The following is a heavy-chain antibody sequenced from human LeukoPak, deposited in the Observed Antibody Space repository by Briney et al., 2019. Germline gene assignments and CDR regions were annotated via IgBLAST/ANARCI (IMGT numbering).Heavy chain of an antibody. CDR2: ISYDGSNK. J-gene: IGHJ5*02. CDR1: GFTFSSYA. CDR3: AGDAGSSWYPNWFDP. Sequence: AGGSLRLSCAASGFTFSSYAMHWVRQAPGKGLEWVAVISYDGSNKYYADSVKGRFTISRDNSKNTLYLQMNSLRAEDTAVYYCAGDAGSSWYPNWFDPWGQGTLVTVSS. D-gene: IGHD6-13*01. V-gene: IGHV3-30-3*01.